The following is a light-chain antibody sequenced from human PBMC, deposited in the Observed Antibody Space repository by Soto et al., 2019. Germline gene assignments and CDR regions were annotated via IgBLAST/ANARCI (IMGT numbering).Light chain of an antibody. J-gene: IGKJ4*01. Sequence: DTHMCQYPSTLSASVGDRVTIPCRASQSIADWLAWYQQKPGKAPKLLIYKASTLESGVPSRFSGSGSGTEFTLTISSLQPDDFATYSCQQYVAYPLTFGGGTKVDIK. CDR2: KAS. CDR3: QQYVAYPLT. V-gene: IGKV1-5*03. CDR1: QSIADW.